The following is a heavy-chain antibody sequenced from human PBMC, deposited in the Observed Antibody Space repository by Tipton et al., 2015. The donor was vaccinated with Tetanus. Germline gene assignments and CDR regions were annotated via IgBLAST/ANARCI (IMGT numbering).Heavy chain of an antibody. Sequence: QLVQSGAEVKKPGESLTISCKGSGYSFTTYWITWARQMPGKGLEWMGRIDPIDSYTNSSPSFQAPITVSADTSISTASLQWSSLKASDTAIYYCARHLGTVAGSDYWGQGTLVTVSS. D-gene: IGHD6-19*01. CDR3: ARHLGTVAGSDY. CDR1: GYSFTTYW. J-gene: IGHJ4*02. V-gene: IGHV5-10-1*01. CDR2: IDPIDSYT.